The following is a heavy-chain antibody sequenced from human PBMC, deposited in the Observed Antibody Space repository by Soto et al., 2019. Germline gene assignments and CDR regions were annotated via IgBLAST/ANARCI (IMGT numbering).Heavy chain of an antibody. J-gene: IGHJ4*02. CDR2: INAGNGNT. CDR1: GYTFTGYA. V-gene: IGHV1-3*05. CDR3: ARAVAVPADFDY. D-gene: IGHD6-19*01. Sequence: QVQLVQSGAEEKKPGASVKVSYKASGYTFTGYAMHWVRQAPGQRLEWMGWINAGNGNTKYSQKFQGRVTITRDTSASTAYVELSSLRSEDTAVYYCARAVAVPADFDYWGQGTLVTVSS.